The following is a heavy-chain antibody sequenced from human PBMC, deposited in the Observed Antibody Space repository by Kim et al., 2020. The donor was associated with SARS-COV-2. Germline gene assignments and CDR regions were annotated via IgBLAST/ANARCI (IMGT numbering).Heavy chain of an antibody. Sequence: NSSTSFQGHVTISADKSISTAYLQWSSLKASDTAMYYCERQGSGWYWFDPWGQGTLVTVSS. V-gene: IGHV5-10-1*01. CDR3: ERQGSGWYWFDP. D-gene: IGHD6-19*01. J-gene: IGHJ5*02.